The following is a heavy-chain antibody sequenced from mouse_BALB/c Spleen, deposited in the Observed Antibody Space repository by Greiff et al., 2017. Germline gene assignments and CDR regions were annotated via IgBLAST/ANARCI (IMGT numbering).Heavy chain of an antibody. J-gene: IGHJ2*01. Sequence: EVQVVESGGGLVKPGGSLKLSCAASGFAFSSYDMSWVRQTPEKRLEWVASISSGGSTYYPDSVKGRFTISRDNARNILYLQMSSLRSEDTAMYYCARGNLDYFDYWGQGTTLTVSS. V-gene: IGHV5-6-5*01. CDR2: ISSGGST. CDR1: GFAFSSYD. CDR3: ARGNLDYFDY. D-gene: IGHD1-3*01.